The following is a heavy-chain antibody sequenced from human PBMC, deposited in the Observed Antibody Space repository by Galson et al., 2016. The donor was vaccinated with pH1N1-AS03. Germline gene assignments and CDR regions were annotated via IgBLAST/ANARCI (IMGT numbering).Heavy chain of an antibody. CDR2: IYNGGRT. CDR1: GFIFRSYW. D-gene: IGHD3-22*01. CDR3: ARNSYEDVDLEGFYFDY. V-gene: IGHV3-53*01. Sequence: SLRLSCAATGFIFRSYWMHWVRQAPGRGLEWVSFIYNGGRTLYADSVKGRFTISRDSSKNTLYLQMDSLETEDTAVYYCARNSYEDVDLEGFYFDYWGQGTLVTVSS. J-gene: IGHJ4*02.